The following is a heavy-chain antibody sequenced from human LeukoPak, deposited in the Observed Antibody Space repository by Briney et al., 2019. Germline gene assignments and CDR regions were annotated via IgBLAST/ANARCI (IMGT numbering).Heavy chain of an antibody. D-gene: IGHD2-15*01. Sequence: GGSLRLSCAASGFTYSSYEMNWVRQAPGKGLEWVSYISSSGSTIYYADSVKGRFTISRDNAKNSLYLKMNSLRAEDTAVYYCARGRGDIVVVVAANWLNWFDPWGQGTLVTVSS. J-gene: IGHJ5*02. CDR1: GFTYSSYE. CDR2: ISSSGSTI. V-gene: IGHV3-48*03. CDR3: ARGRGDIVVVVAANWLNWFDP.